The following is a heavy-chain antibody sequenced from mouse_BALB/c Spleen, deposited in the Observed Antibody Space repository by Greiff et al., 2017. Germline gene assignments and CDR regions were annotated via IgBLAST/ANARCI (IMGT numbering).Heavy chain of an antibody. V-gene: IGHV6-6*02. Sequence: EVKLEESGGGLVQPGGSMKLSCVASGFTFSNYWMNWVRQSPEKGLEWVAEIRLKSNNYATHYAESVKGRFTISRDDSKSSVYLQMNNLRAEDTGIYYCTSRGTGTDYYAMDYWGQGTSVTVSS. J-gene: IGHJ4*01. D-gene: IGHD4-1*01. CDR2: IRLKSNNYAT. CDR1: GFTFSNYW. CDR3: TSRGTGTDYYAMDY.